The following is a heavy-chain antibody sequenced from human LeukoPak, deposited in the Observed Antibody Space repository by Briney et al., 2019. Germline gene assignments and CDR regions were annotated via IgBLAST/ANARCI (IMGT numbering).Heavy chain of an antibody. CDR1: GGSISSDGYS. CDR3: ASSGATGDY. D-gene: IGHD1-26*01. V-gene: IGHV4-30-2*01. J-gene: IGHJ4*02. Sequence: SQTLSLTCAVSGGSISSDGYSWSWIRQPPGKGLEWIGYIYHSGSTYYNPSLKSRVTISVDRSKNQFSLKLSSVTAADTAVYYCASSGATGDYWGQGTLVTVSS. CDR2: IYHSGST.